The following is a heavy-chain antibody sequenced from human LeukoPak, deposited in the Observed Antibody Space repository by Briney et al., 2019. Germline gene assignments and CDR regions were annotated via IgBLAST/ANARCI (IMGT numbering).Heavy chain of an antibody. D-gene: IGHD2-15*01. J-gene: IGHJ5*02. V-gene: IGHV1-18*01. CDR1: GYTFTNYG. CDR2: ITTYNGNT. CDR3: ARLSPPIASFCSGGTCYSGGFDP. Sequence: ASVKVSCKASGYTFTNYGISWVRQAPGQGLEWMGWITTYNGNTYYAQKPQGRVTMTADTSTSTAYMELRSLRSDDTAVYYCARLSPPIASFCSGGTCYSGGFDPWGQGTLVTVSS.